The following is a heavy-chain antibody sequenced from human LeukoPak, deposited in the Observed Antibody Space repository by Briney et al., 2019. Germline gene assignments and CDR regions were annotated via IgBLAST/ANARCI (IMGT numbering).Heavy chain of an antibody. V-gene: IGHV4-30-2*05. CDR1: GGSISSGGYS. D-gene: IGHD3-9*01. J-gene: IGHJ4*02. CDR3: ARFTSRILTGYFYYFDY. Sequence: SSETLSLTCAVSGGSISSGGYSWSWIRQPPGKGLEWIGCIYHSGSTYYNPSLKSRVTISVDTSKNQFSLKLSSVTAADTAVYYCARFTSRILTGYFYYFDYWGQGTLVTVSS. CDR2: IYHSGST.